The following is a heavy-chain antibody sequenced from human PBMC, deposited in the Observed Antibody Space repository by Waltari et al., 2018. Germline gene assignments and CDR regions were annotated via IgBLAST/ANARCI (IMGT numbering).Heavy chain of an antibody. D-gene: IGHD6-25*01. Sequence: VQLRESGPGLVRSSETLSRTCPVSGHSVNHDFYWAWIRQSPGGGLDWIASIYHTGSSHYNSSLKSRVSISTDMSTKQFFLTLTHLTAADTAVYYCAEEGNTTAGLFDSWGQGTLVTVSS. CDR3: AEEGNTTAGLFDS. V-gene: IGHV4-38-2*01. CDR1: GHSVNHDFY. CDR2: IYHTGSS. J-gene: IGHJ4*02.